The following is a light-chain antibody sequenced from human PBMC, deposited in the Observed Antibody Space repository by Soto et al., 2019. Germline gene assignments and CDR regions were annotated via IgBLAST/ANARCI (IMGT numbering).Light chain of an antibody. V-gene: IGKV3-20*01. Sequence: EIVLTQSPGTLSLSPGERASLSCRASQSVTSTYLAWYQQKPDQAPRLLIYGAYNRAAGIPDRFSGSGSGTDFTLTISRLEPEDLAVYYCHQYGTTFGQGTKVEIK. CDR2: GAY. J-gene: IGKJ1*01. CDR1: QSVTSTY. CDR3: HQYGTT.